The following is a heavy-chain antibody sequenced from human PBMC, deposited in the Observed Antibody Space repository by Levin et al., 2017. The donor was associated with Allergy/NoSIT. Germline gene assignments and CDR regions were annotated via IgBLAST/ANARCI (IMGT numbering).Heavy chain of an antibody. Sequence: SETLSLTCAVYGGSFSGYYWSWIRQPPGKGLEWIGEINQSGSTNYNPSLKSRLTISVDTSKNQFSLKLSSVTAADTSVYYCASSREYAGSYSMNWEYYFDYWDQGTLVTVSS. V-gene: IGHV4-34*01. CDR1: GGSFSGYY. CDR2: INQSGST. D-gene: IGHD1-26*01. CDR3: ASSREYAGSYSMNWEYYFDY. J-gene: IGHJ4*02.